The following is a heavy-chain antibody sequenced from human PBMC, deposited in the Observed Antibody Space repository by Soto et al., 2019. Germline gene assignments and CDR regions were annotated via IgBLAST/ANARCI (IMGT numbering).Heavy chain of an antibody. CDR2: ISGSGGHT. CDR3: PKDGIYYDRPTDSAY. V-gene: IGHV3-23*01. Sequence: EVQLLESGGGLVQPGGSLRLSCAASGFTFSSYVMSWVRQAPGKGLGWVSAISGSGGHTYYAASVKGRFTISRDNSKNTLYLQMNGLSAEATAVYFCPKDGIYYDRPTDSAYWGQATLVTVS. J-gene: IGHJ4*02. CDR1: GFTFSSYV. D-gene: IGHD3-22*01.